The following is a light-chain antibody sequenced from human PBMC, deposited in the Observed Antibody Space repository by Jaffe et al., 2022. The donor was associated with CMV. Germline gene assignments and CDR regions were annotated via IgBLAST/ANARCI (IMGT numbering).Light chain of an antibody. V-gene: IGKV3-20*01. CDR1: QSVTTNY. J-gene: IGKJ2*01. CDR3: QQYGRSLRT. CDR2: GAF. Sequence: EIVLTQSPGTLSLSPGERATLSCRASQSVTTNYLAWYQQKPGQAPRLLIYGAFNRATGIPDRFSGSGSGTDFTLTISRLEPEDFAVYYCQQYGRSLRTFGQGTKLEIK.